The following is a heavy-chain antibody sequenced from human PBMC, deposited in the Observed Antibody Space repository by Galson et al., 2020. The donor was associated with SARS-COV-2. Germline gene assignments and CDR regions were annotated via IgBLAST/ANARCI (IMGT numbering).Heavy chain of an antibody. CDR3: YFDH. CDR2: ISYDGSER. V-gene: IGHV3-30*04. D-gene: IGHD7-27*01. CDR1: GFTFSSFA. Sequence: GGSLRLSCAASGFTFSSFAMPWVRQAPGLGLEWMAVISYDGSERYYADPVKGRFTISRGNSKNTLYWARGGWLQNSAGDFEDYFDHWGHGTRVTVAS. J-gene: IGHJ4*01.